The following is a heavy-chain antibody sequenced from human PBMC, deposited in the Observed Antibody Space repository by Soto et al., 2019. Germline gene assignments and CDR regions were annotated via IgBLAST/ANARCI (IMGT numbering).Heavy chain of an antibody. CDR1: GDSVSSNSAT. D-gene: IGHD2-15*01. J-gene: IGHJ3*01. Sequence: SQTLSLTCGISGDSVSSNSATWNWIRQSPSRGLEWLGRTYLRSKWYNEYAVSVKSRIAISPDTSKNHFSLQLSSVTPEDTAVYFCARAAVAFDAFDLWGRGTVVTVSS. V-gene: IGHV6-1*01. CDR2: TYLRSKWYN. CDR3: ARAAVAFDAFDL.